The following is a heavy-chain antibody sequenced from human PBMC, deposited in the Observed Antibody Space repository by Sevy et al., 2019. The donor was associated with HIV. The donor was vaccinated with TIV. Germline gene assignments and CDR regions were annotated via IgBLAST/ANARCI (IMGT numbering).Heavy chain of an antibody. Sequence: GGSLRLSCEVAGFSFSDYGMTWVRQAPGKGLEWVPSISATGGSTYYADFVDGRFTVSRDNSKNTVYLYMDGLRAEDTAVYYCAKEALTYYSVPGSYLAGAFDIWGQGTMVTVS. V-gene: IGHV3-23*01. J-gene: IGHJ3*02. D-gene: IGHD3-10*01. CDR3: AKEALTYYSVPGSYLAGAFDI. CDR2: ISATGGST. CDR1: GFSFSDYG.